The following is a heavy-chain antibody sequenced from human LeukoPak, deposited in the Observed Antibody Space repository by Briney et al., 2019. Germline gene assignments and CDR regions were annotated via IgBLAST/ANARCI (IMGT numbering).Heavy chain of an antibody. CDR2: INPNSGGT. D-gene: IGHD3-10*01. J-gene: IGHJ6*03. V-gene: IGHV1-2*02. Sequence: ASVKVSCKASGYTFTGYYMHWVRQAPGQGLEWMGWINPNSGGTNYAQKFQGRVTMTRDTSISTAYMELSRLRSDDTAVYYCARADTYGSGASSYYYYYMDVWGKGTTVTISS. CDR1: GYTFTGYY. CDR3: ARADTYGSGASSYYYYYMDV.